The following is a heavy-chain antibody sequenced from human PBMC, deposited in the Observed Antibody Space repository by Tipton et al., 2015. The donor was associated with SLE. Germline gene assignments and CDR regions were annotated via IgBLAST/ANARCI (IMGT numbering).Heavy chain of an antibody. D-gene: IGHD3-22*01. CDR2: IYHSGST. J-gene: IGHJ4*02. Sequence: TLSLTCAVSGYSISSGYYWGWIRQPPGKGLEWIGSIYHSGSTYYNPSLKSRVTISVDTSKNQFSLKLSSVTAADTAVYYCARDLYYYDSSGYSPFDYWGQGTLVTVSS. CDR1: GYSISSGYY. V-gene: IGHV4-38-2*02. CDR3: ARDLYYYDSSGYSPFDY.